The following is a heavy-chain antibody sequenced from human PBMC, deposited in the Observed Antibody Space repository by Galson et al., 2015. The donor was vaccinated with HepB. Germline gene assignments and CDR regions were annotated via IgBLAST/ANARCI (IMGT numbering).Heavy chain of an antibody. J-gene: IGHJ2*01. CDR2: VYRSGFA. V-gene: IGHV4-31*03. CDR3: ARDLTCSGGCGFNRYFDL. CDR1: DDSISSGGYY. D-gene: IGHD2-15*01. Sequence: TLSLTCTVSDDSISSGGYYWTWFRQHPGKGLECIGYVYRSGFAYYNPSLKSRVAMSVDTSENQFSLKLRSVTASDTAIYYCARDLTCSGGCGFNRYFDLWGRGTLVTVSS.